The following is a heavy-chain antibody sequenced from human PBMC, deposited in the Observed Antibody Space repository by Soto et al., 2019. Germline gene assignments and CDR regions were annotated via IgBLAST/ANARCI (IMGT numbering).Heavy chain of an antibody. D-gene: IGHD5-12*01. CDR1: GGSISSYY. V-gene: IGHV4-59*01. Sequence: SETLSLTCTVSGGSISSYYWSWIRQPPGKGLEWIGYIYYSGSTNYNPSLKSRVTISVDTSKNQFSLKLSSVTAADTAVYYCARADIVATIAFDYWGQGTLGTVSA. J-gene: IGHJ4*02. CDR3: ARADIVATIAFDY. CDR2: IYYSGST.